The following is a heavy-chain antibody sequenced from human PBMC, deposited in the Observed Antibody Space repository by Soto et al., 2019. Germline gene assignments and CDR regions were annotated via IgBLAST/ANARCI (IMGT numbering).Heavy chain of an antibody. V-gene: IGHV2-70*04. CDR1: GFSLSTTGMR. J-gene: IGHJ4*02. Sequence: SGPTLANPTQTLTLTCTFSGFSLSTTGMRVTWIRQPPGKALEWLARVDWSDDKTYRPSLKTRLTISKDTSKNQVVLIMTNMDPVDTATYYCVRSYTTSSGGVFDYWGQGALVTVSS. CDR2: VDWSDDK. D-gene: IGHD6-6*01. CDR3: VRSYTTSSGGVFDY.